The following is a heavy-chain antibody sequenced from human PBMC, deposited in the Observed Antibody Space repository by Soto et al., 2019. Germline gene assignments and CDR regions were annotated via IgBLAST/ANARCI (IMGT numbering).Heavy chain of an antibody. CDR1: GFTFSNAW. D-gene: IGHD2-2*01. Sequence: GGSLRLSCAASGFTFSNAWMSWVRQAPGKGLEWVGRIKSKTDGGTTDYAAPVKGRFTISRDDSKNTLYLQMNSLKTEDTAVYYCTTENIVVVTAAKDIRDVWGQGTRVTVSS. V-gene: IGHV3-15*01. J-gene: IGHJ6*02. CDR2: IKSKTDGGTT. CDR3: TTENIVVVTAAKDIRDV.